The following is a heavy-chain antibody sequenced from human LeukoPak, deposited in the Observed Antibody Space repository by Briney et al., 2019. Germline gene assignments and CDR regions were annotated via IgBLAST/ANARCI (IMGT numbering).Heavy chain of an antibody. CDR3: ARTRSEMATVAFDI. CDR2: ISSGSSYI. CDR1: GFTFNSYS. D-gene: IGHD5-24*01. J-gene: IGHJ3*02. Sequence: GGSLRLSCAASGFTFNSYSMNWVRQAPGKGLEWVSSISSGSSYIYYADSVKGRFTISRDNAKNSLYLQMNSLRADDTAVYYCARTRSEMATVAFDIWGQGTMVTVSS. V-gene: IGHV3-21*01.